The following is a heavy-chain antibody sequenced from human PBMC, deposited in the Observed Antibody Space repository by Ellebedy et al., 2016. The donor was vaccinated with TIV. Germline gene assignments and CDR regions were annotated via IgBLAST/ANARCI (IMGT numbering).Heavy chain of an antibody. Sequence: ASVKVSXXASGYTFTSYDINWVRQATGQGLEWMGWMNPNSGNTGYAQKFQGRVTMTRNTSISTAYMELSSLRAEDTAVYYCANLEWPYYYGSGNRVWGQGTLVTVSS. J-gene: IGHJ4*02. D-gene: IGHD3-10*01. CDR3: ANLEWPYYYGSGNRV. CDR2: MNPNSGNT. CDR1: GYTFTSYD. V-gene: IGHV1-8*01.